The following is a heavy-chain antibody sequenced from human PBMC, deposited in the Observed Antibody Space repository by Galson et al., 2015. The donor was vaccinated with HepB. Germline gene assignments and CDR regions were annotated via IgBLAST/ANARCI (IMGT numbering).Heavy chain of an antibody. Sequence: SVRVSCKASGFTFTSYAMHWVRQAPGQRLEWMGWINAGNGNTKYSQKFQGRVTITRDTSASTAYMELSSLRTEDTAVYYCARDAGTTSSYYYYGMDVWGQGTPVTVSS. D-gene: IGHD1-1*01. CDR1: GFTFTSYA. CDR3: ARDAGTTSSYYYYGMDV. CDR2: INAGNGNT. J-gene: IGHJ6*02. V-gene: IGHV1-3*01.